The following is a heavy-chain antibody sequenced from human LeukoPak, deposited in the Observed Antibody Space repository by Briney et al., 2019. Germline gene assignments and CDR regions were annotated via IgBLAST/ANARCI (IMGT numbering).Heavy chain of an antibody. V-gene: IGHV1-18*01. J-gene: IGHJ3*02. CDR1: GYTXTXYG. CDR2: ISAYXGNT. CDR3: ARVLYYYDSSGRIGAFDI. Sequence: ASVKVSCKASGYTXTXYGISXXXXXPGQGLEWMGWISAYXGNTNYAQKIQGRVTMTTDTSTSTAYMELRSLRSDDTAVYYCARVLYYYDSSGRIGAFDIWGQGTMVTVSS. D-gene: IGHD3-22*01.